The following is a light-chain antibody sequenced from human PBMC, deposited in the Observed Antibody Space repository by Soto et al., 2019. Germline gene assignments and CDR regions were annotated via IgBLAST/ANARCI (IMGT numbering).Light chain of an antibody. Sequence: DIVMTQSPDSLTVSLGERAIINCRSSQTVLSSSNNKNYLAWYQQKPGQPPKLLIYWAYTRQSGVHDRFSGSGSGTDFTLTISSLQAEDVAVYFCQQYYNTPLTFGGGTKVDIK. CDR3: QQYYNTPLT. CDR2: WAY. J-gene: IGKJ4*01. CDR1: QTVLSSSNNKNY. V-gene: IGKV4-1*01.